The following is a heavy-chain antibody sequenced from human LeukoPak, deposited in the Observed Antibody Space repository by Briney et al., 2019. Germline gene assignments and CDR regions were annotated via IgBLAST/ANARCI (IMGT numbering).Heavy chain of an antibody. D-gene: IGHD3-10*01. J-gene: IGHJ4*02. CDR3: AKDLGGSYYPFDY. CDR2: ISGSGGST. V-gene: IGHV3-23*01. CDR1: GFTFSSYG. Sequence: GGSLRLSCAASGFTFSSYGMSWVRQAPGKGLEWVSAISGSGGSTYYADSVKGRFTISRDNSKNTLYLQMNSLRAEDTAVYYCAKDLGGSYYPFDYWGQGTLVTVSS.